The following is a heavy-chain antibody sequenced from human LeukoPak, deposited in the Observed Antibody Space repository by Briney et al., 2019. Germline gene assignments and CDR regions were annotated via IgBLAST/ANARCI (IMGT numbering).Heavy chain of an antibody. CDR2: IYYSGST. V-gene: IGHV4-31*03. CDR1: GGSISSGDYY. CDR3: ARGGIAAALNWFDP. D-gene: IGHD6-13*01. J-gene: IGHJ5*02. Sequence: SQTLSLTCTVSGGSISSGDYYWSWIRQHPGTGLEWIGYIYYSGSTYYNPSLKSRVTISVDTSKNQFSLKLSSVTAADTAVYYCARGGIAAALNWFDPWGQGTLVTVSS.